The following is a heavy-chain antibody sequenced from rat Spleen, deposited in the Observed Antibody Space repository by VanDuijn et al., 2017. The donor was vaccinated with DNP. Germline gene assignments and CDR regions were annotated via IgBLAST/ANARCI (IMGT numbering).Heavy chain of an antibody. Sequence: EVQLQESGPGLVKPSQSLSLTCSVTGYSITSNYWGWIRKFPGNKMEWIGHISYSGRTTYNPSLKRRLSITRDTSKNQFFLQLNSVTTEDTATYYCARWPGYNPPYAMDAWGQGTSVTVSS. CDR3: ARWPGYNPPYAMDA. V-gene: IGHV3-1*01. CDR2: ISYSGRT. CDR1: GYSITSNY. D-gene: IGHD1-4*01. J-gene: IGHJ4*01.